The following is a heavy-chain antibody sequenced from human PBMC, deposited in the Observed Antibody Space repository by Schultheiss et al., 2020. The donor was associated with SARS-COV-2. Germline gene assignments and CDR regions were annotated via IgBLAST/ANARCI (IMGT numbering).Heavy chain of an antibody. D-gene: IGHD2-2*01. J-gene: IGHJ3*02. Sequence: SETLSLTCAVYGGSFSGYYWSWIRQPAGKGLEWIGRIYTSGSTNYNPSLKSRVTISVDTSKNQFSLKLSSVTAADTAVYYCAREIVPAANDAFDIWGQGTMVTV. CDR1: GGSFSGYY. V-gene: IGHV4-59*10. CDR3: AREIVPAANDAFDI. CDR2: IYTSGST.